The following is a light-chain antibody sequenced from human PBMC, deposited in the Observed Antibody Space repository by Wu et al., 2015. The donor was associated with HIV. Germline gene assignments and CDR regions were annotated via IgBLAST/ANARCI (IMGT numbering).Light chain of an antibody. V-gene: IGKV1-9*01. CDR3: QQLNTYPLT. CDR2: AAS. Sequence: DIQLTQSPSFLSAPIGDRVTLTCRASQDISNYLAWYQQKPGKAPYLLIYAASTLQSGVPSRFSGRGSGTEFTLTISSLQPDDFATYFCQQLNTYPLTFGGGTKVEIK. J-gene: IGKJ4*01. CDR1: QDISNY.